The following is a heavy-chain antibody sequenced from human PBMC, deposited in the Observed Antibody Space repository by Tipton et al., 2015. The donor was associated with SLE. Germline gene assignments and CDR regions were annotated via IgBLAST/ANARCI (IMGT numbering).Heavy chain of an antibody. D-gene: IGHD4-17*01. J-gene: IGHJ4*02. CDR3: ARHDDYGYYFDY. Sequence: TLSLTCSVSGGSIRSYYWSWIRQPPGKGLEWIGYIYYSESTNYNPSLKSRVTISVDTSKNQFSLKLSSVTAADTAVYYCARHDDYGYYFDYWGQGTLVTVSS. CDR1: GGSIRSYY. V-gene: IGHV4-59*08. CDR2: IYYSEST.